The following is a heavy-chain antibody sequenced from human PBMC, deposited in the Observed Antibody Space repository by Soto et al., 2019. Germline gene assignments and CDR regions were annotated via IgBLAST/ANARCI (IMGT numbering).Heavy chain of an antibody. Sequence: QVQLVQSGAEVKKPGSSVKVSCKASGGTFSSYAISWVRQAPGQGLEWMGGIIPSFGTANYAQKFQGIVTLTADESTNTAYMELSSLRSEDTAVYYCARDSGYLYGMDVWGQGTTGTVSS. CDR3: ARDSGYLYGMDV. D-gene: IGHD5-12*01. V-gene: IGHV1-69*12. CDR2: IIPSFGTA. J-gene: IGHJ6*02. CDR1: GGTFSSYA.